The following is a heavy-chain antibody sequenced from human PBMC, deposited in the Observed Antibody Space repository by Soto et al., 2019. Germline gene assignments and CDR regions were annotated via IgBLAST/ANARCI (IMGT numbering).Heavy chain of an antibody. J-gene: IGHJ4*02. Sequence: VQLVESGGGVVQPGRSLRLSCAASGFTFSDYAMHWVRQAPGKGLEWVAVVSHDGRNTHYADSVKGRFTISRDSAKNTVSMEMTSLRAEDTAVYYCAKGGRQWLVTSDFNYWGQGALVTVSS. CDR2: VSHDGRNT. CDR3: AKGGRQWLVTSDFNY. V-gene: IGHV3-30*18. D-gene: IGHD6-19*01. CDR1: GFTFSDYA.